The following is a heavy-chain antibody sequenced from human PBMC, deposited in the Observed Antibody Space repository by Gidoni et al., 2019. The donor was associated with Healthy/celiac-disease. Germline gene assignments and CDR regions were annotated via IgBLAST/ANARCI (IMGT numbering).Heavy chain of an antibody. CDR3: ARARGALNWFDP. D-gene: IGHD1-26*01. CDR2: INHSGST. Sequence: QVQLQQWGAGLLKPSEILSLTCAVYGGSFSGYYWSWIRQPPGKGLEWIGEINHSGSTNYNPSLKSRVTISVDTSKNQFSLKLSSVTAADTAVYYCARARGALNWFDPWGQGTLVTVSS. V-gene: IGHV4-34*01. CDR1: GGSFSGYY. J-gene: IGHJ5*02.